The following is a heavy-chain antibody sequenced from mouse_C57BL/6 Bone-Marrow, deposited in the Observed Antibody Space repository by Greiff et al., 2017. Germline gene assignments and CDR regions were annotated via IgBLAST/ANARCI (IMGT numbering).Heavy chain of an antibody. D-gene: IGHD1-1*01. V-gene: IGHV1-69*01. CDR1: GYTFTSYW. CDR3: ARSYYGSSFAY. CDR2: IDPSDSYT. Sequence: QVQLQQPGAELVIPGASVKLSCKASGYTFTSYWMHWVKQRPGQGLEWIGEIDPSDSYTNYNQKFKGKSTLTVDKSSSTAYMQLSSLTSEDSAVYYCARSYYGSSFAYWGQATLVTVSA. J-gene: IGHJ3*01.